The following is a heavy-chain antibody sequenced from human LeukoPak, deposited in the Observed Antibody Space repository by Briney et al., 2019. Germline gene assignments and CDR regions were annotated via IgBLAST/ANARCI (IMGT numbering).Heavy chain of an antibody. CDR3: AKGRIAVAPYYGMDV. J-gene: IGHJ6*02. D-gene: IGHD6-19*01. V-gene: IGHV3-23*01. CDR2: IGGRGGGT. CDR1: GFTFSSYS. Sequence: PGGSLRLSCAASGFTFSSYSMNWVRQAPGKGLEWVSGIGGRGGGTYYADSVQGRFTISRDNSNNTVDLQMNSLRAEDTAIYYCAKGRIAVAPYYGMDVWGRGTTVSVSS.